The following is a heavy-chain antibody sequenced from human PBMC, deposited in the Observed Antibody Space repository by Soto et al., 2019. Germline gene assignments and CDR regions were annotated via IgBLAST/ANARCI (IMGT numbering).Heavy chain of an antibody. Sequence: EVQLFESGGGLVQPGGSLRLSCAASGFTFSSDAMSWVRQAPGKGLEWVSAISGSGGSTYYADSVKGRFTISRDNAKNSLYLQMNSLRAYDTAVYYCAKGLTIFGVVTAYYWGQGTLVTVSS. CDR3: AKGLTIFGVVTAYY. CDR2: ISGSGGST. J-gene: IGHJ4*02. V-gene: IGHV3-23*01. CDR1: GFTFSSDA. D-gene: IGHD3-3*01.